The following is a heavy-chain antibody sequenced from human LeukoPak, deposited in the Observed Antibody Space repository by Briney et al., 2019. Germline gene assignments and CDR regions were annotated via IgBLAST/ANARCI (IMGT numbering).Heavy chain of an antibody. CDR3: AKDREVVVITFFDY. CDR1: GFTFSSYG. J-gene: IGHJ4*02. D-gene: IGHD3-22*01. V-gene: IGHV3-30*02. Sequence: PGGSLRLSCAASGFTFSSYGMHWVRQAPGKGLEWVAFIRYDGSNKYYADSVKGRFTISRDNSKNTLYLQMNSLRAEDTAVYYCAKDREVVVITFFDYWGQGTLVTVSS. CDR2: IRYDGSNK.